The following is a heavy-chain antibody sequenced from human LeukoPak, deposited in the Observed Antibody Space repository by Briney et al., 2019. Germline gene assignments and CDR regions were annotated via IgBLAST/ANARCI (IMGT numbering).Heavy chain of an antibody. CDR2: ISSSSYI. V-gene: IGHV3-21*01. CDR3: ARANYGGKPGPSYFDC. D-gene: IGHD4-17*01. J-gene: IGHJ4*02. CDR1: GFTFSSYS. Sequence: PGGSLRLSCAASGFTFSSYSMNWVRQAPGKGLEWVSSISSSSYIYYADSVKGRFTISRDNAKNSLYLQMNSLRAEDTTVYYCARANYGGKPGPSYFDCWGQGTLVTVSS.